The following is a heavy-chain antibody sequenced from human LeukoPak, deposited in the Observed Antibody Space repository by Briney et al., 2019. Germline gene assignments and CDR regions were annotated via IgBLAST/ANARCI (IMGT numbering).Heavy chain of an antibody. D-gene: IGHD3-22*01. Sequence: PGGSLRLSCEASGFTLSSYWMSWVRQAPGKGLEWVGRIKSKIDGGTTDYGAPVKGRFTISRDDSKNTLYLQMNSLKSEDTAVYYCTTELDIRPNHYWGQGTLVTVSS. J-gene: IGHJ4*02. CDR2: IKSKIDGGTT. V-gene: IGHV3-15*01. CDR1: GFTLSSYW. CDR3: TTELDIRPNHY.